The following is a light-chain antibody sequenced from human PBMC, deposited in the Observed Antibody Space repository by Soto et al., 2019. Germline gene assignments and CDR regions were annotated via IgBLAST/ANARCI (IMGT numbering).Light chain of an antibody. Sequence: QSALPQPRSVSGSPGQSVTISCTGTSSDVGGYNYVSWYQQHPGKAPKVMIYDVSKRPSGVPDRFSGSKSGNTASLTISGLQAEDEADYYCCSYAGSPRAVFGGGTQLTVL. CDR1: SSDVGGYNY. V-gene: IGLV2-11*01. J-gene: IGLJ7*01. CDR2: DVS. CDR3: CSYAGSPRAV.